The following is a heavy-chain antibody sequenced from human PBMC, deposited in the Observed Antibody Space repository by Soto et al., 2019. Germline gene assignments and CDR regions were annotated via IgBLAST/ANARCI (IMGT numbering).Heavy chain of an antibody. J-gene: IGHJ4*02. CDR1: GYNFIDYY. CDR3: ARDESSAMVLGLDY. V-gene: IGHV1-2*02. Sequence: QVQLVQSGAEVKKPGASVKISCKASGYNFIDYYIHWVRQTPGHGLEWMGWINPNSGGTNYAQKFQGRVTMTRDTSISTAYMELSRLRSDDTAVYYCARDESSAMVLGLDYWGQGTLVTVSS. D-gene: IGHD5-18*01. CDR2: INPNSGGT.